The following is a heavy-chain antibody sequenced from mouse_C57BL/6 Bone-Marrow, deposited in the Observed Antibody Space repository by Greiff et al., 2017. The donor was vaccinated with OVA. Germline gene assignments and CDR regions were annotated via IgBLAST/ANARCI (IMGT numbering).Heavy chain of an antibody. J-gene: IGHJ1*03. V-gene: IGHV6-3*01. CDR3: TDYYGSSYRYWYFDV. CDR2: IRLKSDNYAT. CDR1: GFTFSNYW. Sequence: DVMLVESGGGLVQPGGSMKLSCVASGFTFSNYWMNWVRQSPEKGLEWVAQIRLKSDNYATHYAESVKGRFTISRDDSKSSAYLQMNNLRAEDTGIYYCTDYYGSSYRYWYFDVWGTGTTVTVSS. D-gene: IGHD1-1*01.